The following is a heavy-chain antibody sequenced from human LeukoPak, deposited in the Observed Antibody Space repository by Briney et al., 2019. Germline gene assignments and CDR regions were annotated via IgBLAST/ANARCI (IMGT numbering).Heavy chain of an antibody. CDR3: AKDVRGGPIVGAGSVDY. J-gene: IGHJ4*02. CDR2: IIPILGIA. Sequence: ASVKVSCKASGGTFSSYAISWVRQAPGQGLEWMGRIIPILGIANYAQKFQGRVTITADKSTSTAYMELSSLRSEDTAVYYCAKDVRGGPIVGAGSVDYWGQGTLVTVSS. D-gene: IGHD1-26*01. V-gene: IGHV1-69*04. CDR1: GGTFSSYA.